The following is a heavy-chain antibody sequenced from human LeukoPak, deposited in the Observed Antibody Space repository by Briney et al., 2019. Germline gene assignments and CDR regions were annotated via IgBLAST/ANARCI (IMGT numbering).Heavy chain of an antibody. CDR3: ARESVSSGYYPTQNWFDP. D-gene: IGHD3-22*01. V-gene: IGHV3-21*01. J-gene: IGHJ5*02. Sequence: GGSLRLSCAASGFTFSSYSMNWVRQAPGKGLEWVSSISSSGSYIYYADSVKGRFTISRDNAKNSLYLQMNSLRAEDTAVYYCARESVSSGYYPTQNWFDPWGQGTLVTVSS. CDR1: GFTFSSYS. CDR2: ISSSGSYI.